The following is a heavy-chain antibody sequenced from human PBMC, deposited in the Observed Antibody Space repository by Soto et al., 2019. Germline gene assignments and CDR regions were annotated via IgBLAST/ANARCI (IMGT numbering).Heavy chain of an antibody. CDR1: GGTFSSYA. J-gene: IGHJ6*02. CDR3: ARSQGSSTSLEIYYYYYYGMDV. V-gene: IGHV1-69*01. D-gene: IGHD2-2*01. CDR2: IIPISGTA. Sequence: QVQLVQSGAEVKKPGSSVKVSCKASGGTFSSYAISWVRQAPGQGLEWMGGIIPISGTANYAKKFQGRVTITADESTSTAYMELSSVRSEDTAVYYCARSQGSSTSLEIYYYYYYGMDVWGQWTTVTVSS.